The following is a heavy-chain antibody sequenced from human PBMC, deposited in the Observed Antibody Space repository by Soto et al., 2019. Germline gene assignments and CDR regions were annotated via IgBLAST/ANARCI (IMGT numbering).Heavy chain of an antibody. Sequence: GGSLRLSCAASGFTFSSYAMSWVRQAPGKGLEWVSAISGSGGSTYYADSVKGRFTISRDNSKNTLYLQMNSLRAEDTAVYYCAKDKKEGDVLMVYAPWGQGTLVTVSS. CDR1: GFTFSSYA. V-gene: IGHV3-23*01. D-gene: IGHD2-8*01. J-gene: IGHJ1*01. CDR2: ISGSGGST. CDR3: AKDKKEGDVLMVYAP.